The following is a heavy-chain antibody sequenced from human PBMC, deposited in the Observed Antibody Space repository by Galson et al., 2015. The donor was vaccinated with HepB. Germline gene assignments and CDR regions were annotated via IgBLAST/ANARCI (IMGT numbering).Heavy chain of an antibody. CDR2: VSSNTIYT. CDR1: GFTFSDYY. Sequence: SLRLSCAASGFTFSDYYMSWIRQAPGKGLEWLAYVSSNTIYTNYAVSVKGRFTVSRDNVKNSISLQMNRLSVEDTAMYYCARVADSHYGAHTHFDSWGQGALVTVSS. V-gene: IGHV3-11*06. D-gene: IGHD4-17*01. CDR3: ARVADSHYGAHTHFDS. J-gene: IGHJ4*02.